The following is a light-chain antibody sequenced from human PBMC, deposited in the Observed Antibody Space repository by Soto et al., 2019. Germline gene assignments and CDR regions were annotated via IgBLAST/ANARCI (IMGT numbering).Light chain of an antibody. CDR3: YSYAGNNRV. V-gene: IGLV2-8*01. Sequence: ALTQPPSASGSPGQSVTISCTGTSSDVGGWNYVSWYQQHPGKAPKLMIYEVTKRPSGVPDRFSGSKSGNTASLTVSGLLAEDEADYYCYSYAGNNRVFGTGTKVTVL. CDR2: EVT. CDR1: SSDVGGWNY. J-gene: IGLJ1*01.